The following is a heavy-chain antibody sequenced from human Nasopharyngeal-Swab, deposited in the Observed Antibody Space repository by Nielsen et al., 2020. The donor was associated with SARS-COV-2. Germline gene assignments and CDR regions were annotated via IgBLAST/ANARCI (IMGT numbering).Heavy chain of an antibody. Sequence: GRSLKISCAASGFTFSSYGMHWVRQAPGKGLEWVAVISYDGSNKYYADSVKGRFTISRDNSKNTLYLQMNSLRAEDTAVYYCAKGTITMVRGVIGWFDPWGQGTLVTVSS. CDR1: GFTFSSYG. CDR3: AKGTITMVRGVIGWFDP. V-gene: IGHV3-30*18. J-gene: IGHJ5*02. CDR2: ISYDGSNK. D-gene: IGHD3-10*01.